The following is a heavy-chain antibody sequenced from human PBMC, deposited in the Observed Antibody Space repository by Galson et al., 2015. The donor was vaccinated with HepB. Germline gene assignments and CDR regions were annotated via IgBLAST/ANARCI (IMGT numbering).Heavy chain of an antibody. J-gene: IGHJ6*02. CDR1: GGTFSSYA. CDR2: IIPIFAIA. Sequence: SVKVSCKASGGTFSSYAITWVRQAPGQGLEWMGGIIPIFAIANYAQNFQDRITITADESASTAYMELSGLRSEDTAVYYCARCLQPVYYYAMDVWGQGTTVTVSS. CDR3: ARCLQPVYYYAMDV. D-gene: IGHD3-16*01. V-gene: IGHV1-69*13.